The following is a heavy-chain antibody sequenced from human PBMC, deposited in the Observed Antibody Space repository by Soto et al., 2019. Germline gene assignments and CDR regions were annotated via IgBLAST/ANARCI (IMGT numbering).Heavy chain of an antibody. V-gene: IGHV3-23*01. CDR2: LSDSGGSI. CDR3: AKVSSGWYAGFFDL. CDR1: GFTFSRHA. Sequence: EVQLLESGGGLVQPGGSLRLSCTASGFTFSRHAMTWVRQAPGKGLEWVSGLSDSGGSIYYADSVKGRFTISRDNSMNTLYLQMNTLRAEDTARYYCAKVSSGWYAGFFDLWGQGTLVTVSS. D-gene: IGHD2-8*01. J-gene: IGHJ4*02.